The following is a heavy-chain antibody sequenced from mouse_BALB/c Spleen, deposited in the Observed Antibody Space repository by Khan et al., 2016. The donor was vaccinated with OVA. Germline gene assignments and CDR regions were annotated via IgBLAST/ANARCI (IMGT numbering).Heavy chain of an antibody. V-gene: IGHV5-4*02. CDR1: GFTFSDYY. Sequence: EVELVESGGGLVKPGGSLKLSCAASGFTFSDYYMHWVRQTPGKRLEWVATISDGGSYTYYPDSVKGRFTISRDNANNNLYLQMSSLKSEDTAMYYSARGENWSFDYWGQGTTLTVSS. J-gene: IGHJ2*01. CDR3: ARGENWSFDY. D-gene: IGHD4-1*01. CDR2: ISDGGSYT.